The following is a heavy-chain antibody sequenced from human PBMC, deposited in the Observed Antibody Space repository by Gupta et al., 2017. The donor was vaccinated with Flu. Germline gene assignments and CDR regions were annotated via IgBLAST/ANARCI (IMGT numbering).Heavy chain of an antibody. J-gene: IGHJ4*02. CDR2: ISVDNDNT. CDR1: GYTFNNYG. D-gene: IGHD3-22*01. Sequence: QIQLVQSGAEVKKPGASLKVSCKASGYTFNNYGVSWVRQAPGQGLEWMGWISVDNDNTYYAQKFQGRVTMTTDTSTTTAYMELRSLRSDDTAVYYCARSTDPNYYDSRGTKIDYWGQGTLVTVSS. CDR3: ARSTDPNYYDSRGTKIDY. V-gene: IGHV1-18*01.